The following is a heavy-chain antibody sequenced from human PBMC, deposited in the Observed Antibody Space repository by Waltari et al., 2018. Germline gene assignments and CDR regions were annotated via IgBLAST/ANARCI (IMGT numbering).Heavy chain of an antibody. J-gene: IGHJ4*02. D-gene: IGHD1-7*01. CDR2: IYTGDYDT. V-gene: IGHV5-51*01. CDR1: GYSFTSYW. Sequence: EVQLVQSGAEVKKPGESLKISCKGSGYSFTSYWIGWVRQMPGKGLEWMGIIYTGDYDTRYSPSFQGQGTISADKSISTAYLQWSSLKASDTAMYYCARPVLGGTGTEGYFDYWGQGTLVTVSS. CDR3: ARPVLGGTGTEGYFDY.